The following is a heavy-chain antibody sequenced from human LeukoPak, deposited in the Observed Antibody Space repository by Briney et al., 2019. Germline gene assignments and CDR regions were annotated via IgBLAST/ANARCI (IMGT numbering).Heavy chain of an antibody. J-gene: IGHJ3*02. V-gene: IGHV4-30-2*01. CDR1: GGSISSGGYS. Sequence: PSETLSLTCAVSGGSISSGGYSWSWIRQPPGTGLEWLGYIYHSGSTYYNPSLKSRVTISVDRSKNQFSLKLSSVTAADTAVYYCASSSGWYSGAFDIWGQGTMVTVSS. CDR2: IYHSGST. D-gene: IGHD6-19*01. CDR3: ASSSGWYSGAFDI.